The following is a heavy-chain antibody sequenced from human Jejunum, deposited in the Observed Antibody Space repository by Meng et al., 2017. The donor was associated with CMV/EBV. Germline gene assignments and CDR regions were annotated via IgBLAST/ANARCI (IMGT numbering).Heavy chain of an antibody. CDR1: RYTFTNYG. CDR3: ARVEVGITSGDY. D-gene: IGHD1-26*01. J-gene: IGHJ4*02. V-gene: IGHV1-18*01. CDR2: ISAYNGDT. Sequence: QAQLVQSGGEVKKPGASVKASCKASRYTFTNYGITWVRPAPGQGLEWMGWISAYNGDTNYAQTLQGRVTMTTDTSTSTAYMELRSLRPDDTAVYYCARVEVGITSGDYWGQGTLVTVSS.